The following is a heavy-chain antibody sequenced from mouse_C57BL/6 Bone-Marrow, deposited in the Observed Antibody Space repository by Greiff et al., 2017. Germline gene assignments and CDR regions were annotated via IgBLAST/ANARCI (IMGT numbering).Heavy chain of an antibody. Sequence: VQLQQPGAELVKPGASVKLSCTASGYTFTSYWMPWVKQRPGQGLEWIGMIHPNSGSTNYNEKFKSKATLTVDKSSSTAYMQLSSLTSEDSAVYYCAGTGTLDYWGQGTTLTVSS. CDR1: GYTFTSYW. CDR2: IHPNSGST. V-gene: IGHV1-64*01. CDR3: AGTGTLDY. J-gene: IGHJ2*01. D-gene: IGHD4-1*01.